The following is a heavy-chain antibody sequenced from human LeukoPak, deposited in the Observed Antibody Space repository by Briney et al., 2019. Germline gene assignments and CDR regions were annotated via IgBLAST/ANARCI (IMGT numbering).Heavy chain of an antibody. Sequence: GGSLRLSCAATGLRFNIYGMHWVRQAPGKGLEWVAFIRYDGGKKDYTDSVKGRFTVSRDNSGNMLYLEMDSLRAEDTAVYFCARDSSSPDQYYYFYMDVWGKGTTVIVS. J-gene: IGHJ6*03. CDR1: GLRFNIYG. CDR2: IRYDGGKK. CDR3: ARDSSSPDQYYYFYMDV. D-gene: IGHD6-6*01. V-gene: IGHV3-30*02.